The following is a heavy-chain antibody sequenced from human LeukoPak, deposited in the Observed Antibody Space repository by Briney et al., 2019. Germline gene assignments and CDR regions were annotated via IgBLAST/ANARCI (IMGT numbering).Heavy chain of an antibody. D-gene: IGHD1-26*01. J-gene: IGHJ4*02. Sequence: SETVSLTCADYGGSFSGYYWSWIRQPPGKGLEWIGEINHSGSTNYNPSLKSRVTISVDTSKNQFSLKLSSVTAADTAVYYCARGVPLGGELLRFDYWGQGTLVTVSS. CDR3: ARGVPLGGELLRFDY. V-gene: IGHV4-34*01. CDR2: INHSGST. CDR1: GGSFSGYY.